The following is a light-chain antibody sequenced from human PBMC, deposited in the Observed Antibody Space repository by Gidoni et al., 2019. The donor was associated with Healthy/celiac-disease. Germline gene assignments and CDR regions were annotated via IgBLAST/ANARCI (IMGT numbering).Light chain of an antibody. J-gene: IGKJ1*01. CDR2: AAS. Sequence: DIQMTQSPSPLSASVGDRVTITCRASQSNSSYFNWYQQKPGKAPKLLIYAASSFQSGVPSRFSGSGSGADYTLTISSLLPEDFATYYCQQSYSTAWTFGQGTKVEIK. CDR1: QSNSSY. V-gene: IGKV1-39*01. CDR3: QQSYSTAWT.